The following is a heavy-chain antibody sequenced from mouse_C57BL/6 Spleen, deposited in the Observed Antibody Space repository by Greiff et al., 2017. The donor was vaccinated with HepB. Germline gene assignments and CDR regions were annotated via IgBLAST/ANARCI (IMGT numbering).Heavy chain of an antibody. Sequence: VQLQQSGAELVRPGASVTLSCKASGYTFTDYEMHWVKQTPVHGLEWIGAIDPETGGTAYNQKFKGKAILTADKSSSTAYMELRSLTSEDSAVYYCTRPLIYDGYYPFAYWGQGTLVTVSA. V-gene: IGHV1-15*01. CDR2: IDPETGGT. D-gene: IGHD2-3*01. J-gene: IGHJ3*01. CDR1: GYTFTDYE. CDR3: TRPLIYDGYYPFAY.